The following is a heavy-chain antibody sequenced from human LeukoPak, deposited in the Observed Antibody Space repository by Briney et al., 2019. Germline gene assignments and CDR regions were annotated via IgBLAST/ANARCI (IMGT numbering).Heavy chain of an antibody. CDR2: ISYSGST. J-gene: IGHJ3*02. Sequence: SETLSLTCTVSGGSISSSYWSWIRQPPGKGLEWIGYISYSGSTSYNPSLKSRVTISVDTSKIQFSPKLSSVTAADTAVYYCASSDYYDAFDIWGQGTMVTVSS. V-gene: IGHV4-59*08. D-gene: IGHD3-10*01. CDR3: ASSDYYDAFDI. CDR1: GGSISSSY.